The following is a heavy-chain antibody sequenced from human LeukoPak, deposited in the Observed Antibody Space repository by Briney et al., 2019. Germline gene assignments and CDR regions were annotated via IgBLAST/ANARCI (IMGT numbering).Heavy chain of an antibody. J-gene: IGHJ4*02. Sequence: GGSLRLSCAASGFTFSSYAMHWVRQAPGKGLEWVAVISYDGSNKYYADSVKGRFTISRDNSKNTLYLQMNSLRAEDTAVYYCARDYGDAAFDYWGQGTLVTVSS. CDR3: ARDYGDAAFDY. CDR2: ISYDGSNK. D-gene: IGHD4-17*01. CDR1: GFTFSSYA. V-gene: IGHV3-30*04.